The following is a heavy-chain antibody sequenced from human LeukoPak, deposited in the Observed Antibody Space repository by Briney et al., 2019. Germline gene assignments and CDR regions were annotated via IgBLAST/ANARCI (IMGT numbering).Heavy chain of an antibody. J-gene: IGHJ4*02. CDR2: IFGSGGSP. CDR3: GKTTVGYSSGQKPAWPVDY. D-gene: IGHD5-18*01. Sequence: RGSLRLSCEASGFTFGSHAMYWVRQAPGKGLEWVAGIFGSGGSPHYADSVKGRFTISRDNSRNTVYLQINSLRADDTAVCYCGKTTVGYSSGQKPAWPVDYWGQGTLVTVSS. CDR1: GFTFGSHA. V-gene: IGHV3-23*01.